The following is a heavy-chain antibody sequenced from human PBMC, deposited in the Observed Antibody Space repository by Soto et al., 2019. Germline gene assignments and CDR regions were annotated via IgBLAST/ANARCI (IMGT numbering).Heavy chain of an antibody. CDR2: INAGSGNT. CDR1: GYTFSAYT. V-gene: IGHV1-3*01. J-gene: IGHJ3*02. CDR3: ARDTETLGPRANDALDI. Sequence: QAQLVQSGAEMKKPGASVKVSCKAAGYTFSAYTMNWVRQAPGQSLEWMGCINAGSGNTKYSQNFQGRVSITRDTSASTVYMELTGLKSEDTAVYYCARDTETLGPRANDALDIWGQGTMVTVSS. D-gene: IGHD3-3*02.